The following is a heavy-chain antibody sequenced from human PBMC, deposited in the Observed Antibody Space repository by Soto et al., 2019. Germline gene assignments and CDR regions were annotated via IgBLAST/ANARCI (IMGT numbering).Heavy chain of an antibody. V-gene: IGHV4-59*08. D-gene: IGHD3-10*01. Sequence: PSETLSLTCTVSGDSISSYYWSWIRQPPGKGLEWIGYIYYSGSTNYNPSLKSRVTISVDTSKNQFSLKLSSVTTADTAVYYCARPHYNTGNDAFDIWGQGTMVTVSS. CDR2: IYYSGST. J-gene: IGHJ3*02. CDR3: ARPHYNTGNDAFDI. CDR1: GDSISSYY.